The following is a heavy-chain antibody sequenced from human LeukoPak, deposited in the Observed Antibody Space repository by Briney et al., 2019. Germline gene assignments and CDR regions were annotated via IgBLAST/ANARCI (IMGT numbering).Heavy chain of an antibody. CDR1: GFSFSHYA. D-gene: IGHD1-26*01. V-gene: IGHV3-30-3*01. J-gene: IGHJ4*02. Sequence: GGSLRLSCAASGFSFSHYALHWVRQAPGKGLEWLAFISYDGNVKYYADSVKGRFTVSRDDSKITLYLQMNSLRTEDTALYYCARDFSTKYSQDYWGQGTLVTASS. CDR3: ARDFSTKYSQDY. CDR2: ISYDGNVK.